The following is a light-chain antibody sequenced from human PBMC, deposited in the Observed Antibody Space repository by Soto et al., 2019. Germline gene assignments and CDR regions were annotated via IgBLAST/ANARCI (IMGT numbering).Light chain of an antibody. CDR3: QQRSNWPT. J-gene: IGKJ5*01. V-gene: IGKV3-11*01. Sequence: PGEIATLSCRASQSVSSYLAWYQQKPGQAPRLLIYDASNRATGIPARFSGSGSGTDFTLTISSLEPEDFAVYYCQQRSNWPTFGQGTRLEIK. CDR1: QSVSSY. CDR2: DAS.